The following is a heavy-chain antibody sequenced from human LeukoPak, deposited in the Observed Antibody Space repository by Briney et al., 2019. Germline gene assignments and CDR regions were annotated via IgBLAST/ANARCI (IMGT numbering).Heavy chain of an antibody. CDR3: AKDPVAVAGYFDY. Sequence: QSGGSLRLSCAASGFTFSSYGMHWVRQAPGKGLEWVAFIRYDGSNKYYADSVKGRFTISGDNSKNTLYLQMNSLRAEDTAVYYCAKDPVAVAGYFDYWGQGTLVTVSS. J-gene: IGHJ4*02. CDR2: IRYDGSNK. D-gene: IGHD6-19*01. V-gene: IGHV3-30*02. CDR1: GFTFSSYG.